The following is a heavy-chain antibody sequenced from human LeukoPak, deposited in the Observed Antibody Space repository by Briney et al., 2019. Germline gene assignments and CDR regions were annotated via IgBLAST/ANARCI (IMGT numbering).Heavy chain of an antibody. CDR1: GFTFSSYA. CDR3: AKDQADHYYYGMDV. CDR2: ISYDGSNK. Sequence: GGSLRLSCAASGFTFSSYAMHWVRQAPGKGLEWVAVISYDGSNKYYADSVKGRFTISRDNSKNTLYLQMNSLRAEDTAVYYCAKDQADHYYYGMDVWGQGTTVTVSS. V-gene: IGHV3-30-3*01. J-gene: IGHJ6*02.